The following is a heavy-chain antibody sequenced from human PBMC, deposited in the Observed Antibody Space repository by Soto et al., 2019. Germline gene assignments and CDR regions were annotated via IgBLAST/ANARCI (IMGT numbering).Heavy chain of an antibody. V-gene: IGHV3-30*18. CDR1: GFTFSSYG. CDR2: ISYDGSNK. D-gene: IGHD1-26*01. J-gene: IGHJ4*02. Sequence: GGSLRLSCAASGFTFSSYGMHWARQAPGKGLEWVAVISYDGSNKYYADSVKGRFTISRDNSKNTLYLQMNSLRAEDTAVYYCAKQILTGSYRPYYFDYWGQGTLVTVSS. CDR3: AKQILTGSYRPYYFDY.